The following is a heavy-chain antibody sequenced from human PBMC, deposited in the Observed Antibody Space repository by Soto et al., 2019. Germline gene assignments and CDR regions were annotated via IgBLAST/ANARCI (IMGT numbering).Heavy chain of an antibody. D-gene: IGHD6-6*01. CDR2: IKQDGSEK. CDR3: AGDSSSYYFDY. J-gene: IGHJ4*02. V-gene: IGHV3-7*04. Sequence: EVQLVESGGGLVQPGGSLRLSCAASGFTFSSYWMSWVRQAPGKGLEWVANIKQDGSEKYYVDSVKGRFTISRDNAKNSLYLQMNSLIAEDTAVYYCAGDSSSYYFDYWGQGTLVTVSS. CDR1: GFTFSSYW.